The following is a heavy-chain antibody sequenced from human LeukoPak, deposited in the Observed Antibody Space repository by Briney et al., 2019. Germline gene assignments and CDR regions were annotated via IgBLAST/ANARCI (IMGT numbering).Heavy chain of an antibody. Sequence: ASVKVSCKASGGTFSSYAISWVRQAPGQGLEWMGGIIPIFDTANYAQKFQGRVTITTDESTSTAYMELSSLRSEDTAVYYCAREAPAYYYDSGGYPGNYYFDYWGQGTLVTVSS. CDR2: IIPIFDTA. D-gene: IGHD3-22*01. CDR1: GGTFSSYA. J-gene: IGHJ4*02. CDR3: AREAPAYYYDSGGYPGNYYFDY. V-gene: IGHV1-69*05.